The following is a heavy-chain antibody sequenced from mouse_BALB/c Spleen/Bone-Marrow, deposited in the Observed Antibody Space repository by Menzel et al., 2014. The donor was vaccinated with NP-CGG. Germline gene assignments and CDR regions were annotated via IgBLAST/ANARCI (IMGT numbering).Heavy chain of an antibody. D-gene: IGHD2-1*01. J-gene: IGHJ3*01. Sequence: VQVVEFGAELAKPGASVKMSCKASGYSFTNYWMHWVKQRPGQGLEWIGYISPSTGYSEYNQKFKDKATLTADKSSNIAYMQLSSLTSEDSAVYYCARYGNYPLFAYWGQGTLVTVSA. CDR1: GYSFTNYW. CDR2: ISPSTGYS. V-gene: IGHV1-7*01. CDR3: ARYGNYPLFAY.